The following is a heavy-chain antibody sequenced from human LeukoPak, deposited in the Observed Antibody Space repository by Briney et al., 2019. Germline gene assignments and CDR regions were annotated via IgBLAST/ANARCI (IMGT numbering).Heavy chain of an antibody. CDR2: INANTGNP. CDR3: ARISYESSGYGWFDP. V-gene: IGHV7-4-1*02. D-gene: IGHD3-22*01. Sequence: AASVKVSCKASGYTFTSYAMNWVRQAPGQGLEWMGWINANTGNPTYAQGFTGRFVFSLDTSVSTAYLQISSLKAEDTAVYYCARISYESSGYGWFDPWGQGTLVTVSS. CDR1: GYTFTSYA. J-gene: IGHJ5*02.